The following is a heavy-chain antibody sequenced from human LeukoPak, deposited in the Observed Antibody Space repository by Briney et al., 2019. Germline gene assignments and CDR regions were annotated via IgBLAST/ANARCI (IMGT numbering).Heavy chain of an antibody. D-gene: IGHD3-10*01. V-gene: IGHV3-9*01. Sequence: GGSLRLSCVASGFTFDDYAMHWVRQAPGKGLEWVSGISWNSGSIGYADSVKGRFTISRDNAKNTLYLQMNSLRAEDTAVYYCARDLSGPFDIWGQGTMVTVSS. CDR1: GFTFDDYA. CDR3: ARDLSGPFDI. CDR2: ISWNSGSI. J-gene: IGHJ3*02.